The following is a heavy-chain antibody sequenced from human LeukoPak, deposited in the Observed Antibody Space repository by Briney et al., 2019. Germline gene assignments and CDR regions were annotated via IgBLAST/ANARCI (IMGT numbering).Heavy chain of an antibody. CDR3: ASCRSYSSSFPSVRYYYMDV. J-gene: IGHJ6*03. CDR2: INHSGST. Sequence: PSETLSLTCTVSGGSISSGSYYWSWIRQPPGKGLEWIGEINHSGSTNYNPSLKSRVTISVDTSKNQFSLKLSSATAADTAVYYCASCRSYSSSFPSVRYYYMDVWGKGTTVTISS. CDR1: GGSISSGSYY. D-gene: IGHD6-13*01. V-gene: IGHV4-39*07.